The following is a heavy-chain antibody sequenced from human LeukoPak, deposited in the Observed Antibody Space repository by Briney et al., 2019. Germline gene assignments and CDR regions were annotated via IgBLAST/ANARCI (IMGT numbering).Heavy chain of an antibody. V-gene: IGHV1-46*01. CDR2: INPSGGST. CDR1: GYTFTSXY. Sequence: ASGYTFTSXYXXXVRQXPGQGXXXXGIINPSGGSTSYAQKFQGRVTMTRDTSTSTVYMELSSLRSEDTAVYYCARGAVAGNLFDYWGQGTLVTVSS. D-gene: IGHD6-19*01. J-gene: IGHJ4*02. CDR3: ARGAVAGNLFDY.